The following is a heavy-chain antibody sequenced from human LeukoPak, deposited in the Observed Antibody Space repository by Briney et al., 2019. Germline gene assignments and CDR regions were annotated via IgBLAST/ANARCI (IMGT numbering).Heavy chain of an antibody. CDR2: IYPGDSDT. CDR1: GYSFTSYW. D-gene: IGHD6-19*01. J-gene: IGHJ3*02. Sequence: GESLKISCKGSGYSFTSYWIGWVRQMPGTGLEWMGIIYPGDSDTRYSPSFQGQVTISADKSISTAYLQWSSLKASDTAMYYCARRIAVAAARGAFDIWGQGTMVTVSS. CDR3: ARRIAVAAARGAFDI. V-gene: IGHV5-51*01.